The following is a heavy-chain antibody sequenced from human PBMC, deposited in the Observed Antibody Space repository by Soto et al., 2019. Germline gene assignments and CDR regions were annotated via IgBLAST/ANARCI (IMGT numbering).Heavy chain of an antibody. CDR1: GASIRGHNW. J-gene: IGHJ4*02. Sequence: TSETLSLTCAVSGASIRGHNWWNWVRQPPGKGLEWIGEIYHSGSTNYNPSLESRVTISVDKSKNEFSLKLTSVTAADTAVYYCARGPVDYSDWGLDFDSWGQGTLVTVSS. CDR3: ARGPVDYSDWGLDFDS. V-gene: IGHV4-4*02. D-gene: IGHD4-17*01. CDR2: IYHSGST.